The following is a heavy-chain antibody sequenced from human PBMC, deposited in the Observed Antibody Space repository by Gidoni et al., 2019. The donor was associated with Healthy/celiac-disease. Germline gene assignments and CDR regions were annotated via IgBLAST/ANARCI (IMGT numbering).Heavy chain of an antibody. Sequence: EVQLLESGGGLVQPGGSLSLSCAASGFAFSSYAMSCVREAPGKGLEWVSAIRGSGGSTYDADSVKGRFTISRDNSKNTLYLQMNSLRAEDTAVYYCAKDRSYSSGWLGAFDIWGQGTMVTVSS. CDR3: AKDRSYSSGWLGAFDI. J-gene: IGHJ3*02. CDR2: IRGSGGST. V-gene: IGHV3-23*01. D-gene: IGHD6-19*01. CDR1: GFAFSSYA.